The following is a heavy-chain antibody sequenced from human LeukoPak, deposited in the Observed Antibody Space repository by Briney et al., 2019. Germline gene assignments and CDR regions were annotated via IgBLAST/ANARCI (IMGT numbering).Heavy chain of an antibody. V-gene: IGHV4-4*07. CDR1: GGSISSYY. D-gene: IGHD3-22*01. CDR2: IHTIGNT. CDR3: ARDRSYYSDTGTDY. Sequence: SETLSLTCTVSGGSISSYYWSWIRQPAGKGLEWIGRIHTIGNTNYSPSLWRRVTISVDTSKNQFSLRLHSVTAADTAVYYCARDRSYYSDTGTDYWGQGALVTVSS. J-gene: IGHJ4*02.